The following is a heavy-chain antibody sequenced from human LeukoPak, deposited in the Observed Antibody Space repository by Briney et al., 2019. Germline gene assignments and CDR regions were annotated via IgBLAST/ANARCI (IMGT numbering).Heavy chain of an antibody. CDR2: IYYSGST. CDR3: ARDRGEGVGALDAFDI. J-gene: IGHJ3*02. D-gene: IGHD3-10*01. CDR1: GGSISSYY. V-gene: IGHV4-59*01. Sequence: SETLSLTCTVPGGSISSYYWSWIRQPPGKGLEWIGYIYYSGSTNYNPSLKSRVTISVDTSKNQFSLKLSSVTAADTAVYYCARDRGEGVGALDAFDIWGQGTMVTVSS.